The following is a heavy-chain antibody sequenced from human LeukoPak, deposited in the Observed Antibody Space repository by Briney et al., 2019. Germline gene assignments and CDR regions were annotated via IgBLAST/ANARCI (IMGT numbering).Heavy chain of an antibody. CDR3: ARVGYYFSTYPFFDY. CDR2: IIPIFGTA. Sequence: ASVKVSCKASGGTFSSYAISWVRQAPGQGLEWMGGIIPIFGTANYAQKFQGRVTITADESTSTAYMELGSLRSEDTAVYYCARVGYYFSTYPFFDYWGQGTLVTVSS. J-gene: IGHJ4*02. V-gene: IGHV1-69*13. D-gene: IGHD3-22*01. CDR1: GGTFSSYA.